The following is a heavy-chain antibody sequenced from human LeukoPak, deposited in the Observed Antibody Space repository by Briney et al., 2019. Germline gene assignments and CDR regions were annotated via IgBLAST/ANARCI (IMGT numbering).Heavy chain of an antibody. J-gene: IGHJ6*02. CDR3: ARDETAPGYYYGMDV. V-gene: IGHV1-69*13. CDR1: GGTFSSYA. CDR2: IIPIFGTA. Sequence: GASVKVSCKASGGTFSSYAISWVRQAPGQGLEWMGGIIPIFGTANYAQKFQGRVTITADESTSTACMELSSLRSEDTAVYYCARDETAPGYYYGMDVWGQGTTVTVSS. D-gene: IGHD3-10*01.